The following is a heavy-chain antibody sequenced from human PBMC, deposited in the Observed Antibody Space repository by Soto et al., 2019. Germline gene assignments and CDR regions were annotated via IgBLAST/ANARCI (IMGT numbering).Heavy chain of an antibody. J-gene: IGHJ4*02. Sequence: GGSLRLSCAASGFTFSSYAMHWVRQAPGKWLEWVAVISYDGSNKYYADSVKGRSTISRDNSKNTLYLQMNSLRAEDTAVYYCARDVRPKYYYDSSGYTPFNFDYWGQGXLVTVYS. V-gene: IGHV3-30-3*01. D-gene: IGHD3-22*01. CDR1: GFTFSSYA. CDR2: ISYDGSNK. CDR3: ARDVRPKYYYDSSGYTPFNFDY.